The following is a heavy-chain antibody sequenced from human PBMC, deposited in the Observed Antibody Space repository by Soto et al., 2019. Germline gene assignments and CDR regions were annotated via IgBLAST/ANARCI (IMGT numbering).Heavy chain of an antibody. D-gene: IGHD1-20*01. V-gene: IGHV3-21*01. Sequence: EVPLVESGGGLVKPGGSLRLSCAASGFTFSSYSMNWVRQAPGKGLEWVSSISSSSSYIYYADSVKGRFTISRDNAKNSLYLQMNSLRAEDTAVYYCARGSITGTLPFDYWGQGTLVTVSS. CDR3: ARGSITGTLPFDY. CDR1: GFTFSSYS. CDR2: ISSSSSYI. J-gene: IGHJ4*02.